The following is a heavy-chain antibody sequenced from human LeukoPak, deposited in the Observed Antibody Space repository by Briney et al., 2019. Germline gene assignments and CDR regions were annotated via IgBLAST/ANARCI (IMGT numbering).Heavy chain of an antibody. CDR2: INPNSGGT. V-gene: IGHV1-2*02. J-gene: IGHJ4*02. CDR1: GYTFTGYY. D-gene: IGHD3-3*01. CDR3: ARSHYDFWSGVYYFDY. Sequence: ASVTVSCKASGYTFTGYYMHWVRQAPRQGLEWMGWINPNSGGTNYAQKFQGRVTMTRDTSISTAYMELSRLRSDDTAVYYCARSHYDFWSGVYYFDYWGQGTLVTVSS.